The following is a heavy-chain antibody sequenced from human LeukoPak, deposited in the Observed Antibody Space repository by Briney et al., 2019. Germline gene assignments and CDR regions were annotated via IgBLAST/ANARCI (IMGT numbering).Heavy chain of an antibody. CDR2: LYSSGSS. CDR3: ARGLPMASLFFDS. J-gene: IGHJ4*02. D-gene: IGHD3-10*01. V-gene: IGHV4-59*01. Sequence: SETLSLTCTISGGSISSNYWSWMRQPPGKGLEWIGYLYSSGSSNYNPSFKSRVTMSLDTSKNEFSLKLTSVTAADTAVYFCARGLPMASLFFDSWGQGILVIVSS. CDR1: GGSISSNY.